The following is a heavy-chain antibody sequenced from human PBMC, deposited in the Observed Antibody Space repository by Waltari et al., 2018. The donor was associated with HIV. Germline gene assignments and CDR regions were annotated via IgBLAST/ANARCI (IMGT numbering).Heavy chain of an antibody. Sequence: EVQLVESGGGLVQPGRSLRLSCVASGFNFDAHAMHWVRQVPKKGREWVSGISWNSNYIGYADSVKGRFTISRDNAKNSLYLQMNSLRAEDTAFYYCAKDKDLGGTYRGFYMDGWGKGTTVIVSS. CDR3: AKDKDLGGTYRGFYMDG. V-gene: IGHV3-9*01. CDR1: GFNFDAHA. CDR2: ISWNSNYI. J-gene: IGHJ6*03. D-gene: IGHD3-16*02.